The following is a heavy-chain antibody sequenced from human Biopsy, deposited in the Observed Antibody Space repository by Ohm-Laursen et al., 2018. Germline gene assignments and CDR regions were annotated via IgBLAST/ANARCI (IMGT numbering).Heavy chain of an antibody. CDR2: INQSGRT. Sequence: TLSLTWEVYGKTFNDYYWSWIRQPPGKGLEWIGQINQSGRTNYNPSHKSRVNISADKSNNQFSLKLTSVTSADTAVYFCGNEVHGRDYWGLGALVTVSS. V-gene: IGHV4-34*08. CDR1: GKTFNDYY. D-gene: IGHD2-15*01. J-gene: IGHJ4*02. CDR3: GNEVHGRDY.